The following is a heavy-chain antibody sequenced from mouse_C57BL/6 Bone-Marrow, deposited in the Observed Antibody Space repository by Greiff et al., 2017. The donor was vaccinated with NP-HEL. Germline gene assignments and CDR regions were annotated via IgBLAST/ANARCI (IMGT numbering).Heavy chain of an antibody. CDR2: ISSGSSTI. CDR3: ANDGGY. Sequence: EVQLVESGGGLVKPGGSLKLSCAASGFTFSDDGMHWVRQAPEKGLEWVAYISSGSSTIYYADTVKGRFTISRDNAKNTLFLQMTSLRSEDTAMYYCANDGGYWGQGTTLTVS. J-gene: IGHJ2*01. CDR1: GFTFSDDG. D-gene: IGHD2-3*01. V-gene: IGHV5-17*01.